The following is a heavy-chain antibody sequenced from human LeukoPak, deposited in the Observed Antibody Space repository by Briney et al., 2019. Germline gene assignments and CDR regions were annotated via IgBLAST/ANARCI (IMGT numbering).Heavy chain of an antibody. Sequence: PGGSLRLSCAASGFSFRDFWMTWVRQAPGKGLEWVANINQGGSVKYYVDSVKGRFTISRDNAKNSLYLQMNSLRAEDTAVYYCARVKYYDFWSGYYYFDYWGQGTLVTVSS. CDR1: GFSFRDFW. CDR2: INQGGSVK. D-gene: IGHD3-3*01. CDR3: ARVKYYDFWSGYYYFDY. V-gene: IGHV3-7*01. J-gene: IGHJ4*02.